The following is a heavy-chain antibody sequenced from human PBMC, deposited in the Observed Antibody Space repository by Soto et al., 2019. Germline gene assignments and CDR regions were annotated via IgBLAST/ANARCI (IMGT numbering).Heavy chain of an antibody. CDR3: ARRGGYHEGFDY. D-gene: IGHD5-12*01. CDR2: IYWDDDK. J-gene: IGHJ4*02. V-gene: IGHV2-5*02. Sequence: QITLKESGPTLVKPTQTLTLTCTFSGFSLSTSGVGVGWIRQPPGKALEWLALIYWDDDKRYSPSLKSRLTITKDTSKTQVGLTMTNMDPVDTATYFCARRGGYHEGFDYWGQGTLVTVSS. CDR1: GFSLSTSGVG.